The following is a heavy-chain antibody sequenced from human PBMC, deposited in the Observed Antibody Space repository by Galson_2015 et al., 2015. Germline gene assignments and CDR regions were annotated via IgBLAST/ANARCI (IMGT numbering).Heavy chain of an antibody. J-gene: IGHJ4*02. Sequence: SLRLSCAASGFTFSSYGMHWVRQAPGKGLEWVTIIYYDGSNQYYADSVKGRFTISRDNSRNTLYLQMYSLRAEDTAVYYCTSGLGLLKGFDYWGQGTLVTVSS. CDR1: GFTFSSYG. CDR3: TSGLGLLKGFDY. CDR2: IYYDGSNQ. V-gene: IGHV3-33*01. D-gene: IGHD2-15*01.